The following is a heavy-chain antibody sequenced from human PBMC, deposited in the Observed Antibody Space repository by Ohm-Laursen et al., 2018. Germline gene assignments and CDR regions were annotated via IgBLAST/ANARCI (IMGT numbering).Heavy chain of an antibody. CDR1: GYTFTGYY. Sequence: ASVKVSCKASGYTFTGYYMHWVRQAPGQGLEWMGWINPNSGGTNYAQKFQGRVTMTRDTSISTAYMELSRLRSDDTAVYYCARGFRPAAIGRYLNWFDPWGQGTLVTVSS. CDR3: ARGFRPAAIGRYLNWFDP. V-gene: IGHV1-2*02. CDR2: INPNSGGT. D-gene: IGHD2-2*01. J-gene: IGHJ5*02.